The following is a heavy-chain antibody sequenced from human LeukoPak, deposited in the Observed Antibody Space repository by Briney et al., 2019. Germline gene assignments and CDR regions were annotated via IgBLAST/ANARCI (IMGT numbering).Heavy chain of an antibody. J-gene: IGHJ5*02. D-gene: IGHD5-18*01. Sequence: SVKVSCKASGGTFSSYATSWVRQAPGQGLEWMGGIIPIFGTANYAQKFQGRVTITADESTSTAYMELSSLRSEDTAVYYCARDQVDTAMVNWFDPWGQGTLVTVSS. CDR1: GGTFSSYA. CDR3: ARDQVDTAMVNWFDP. CDR2: IIPIFGTA. V-gene: IGHV1-69*01.